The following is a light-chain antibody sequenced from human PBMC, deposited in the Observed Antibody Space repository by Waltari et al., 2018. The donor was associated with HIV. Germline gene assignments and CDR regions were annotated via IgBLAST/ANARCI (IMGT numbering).Light chain of an antibody. CDR3: QQYYSTPDT. Sequence: DIVMTQSPDSLAVSLGERATNNCKSSQSVLYSSNNKNYLAWYQQKPGQPPKLLIYWASTRESGVPDRFSGSGSGTDFTLTISSLQAEDVAVYYCQQYYSTPDTFGQGTKLEI. CDR1: QSVLYSSNNKNY. V-gene: IGKV4-1*01. CDR2: WAS. J-gene: IGKJ2*01.